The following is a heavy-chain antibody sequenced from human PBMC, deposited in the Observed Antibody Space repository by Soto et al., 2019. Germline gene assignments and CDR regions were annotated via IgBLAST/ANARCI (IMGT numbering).Heavy chain of an antibody. CDR2: IWYDGSNK. J-gene: IGHJ3*02. CDR3: ARALHYYDSSGYYFTDAFDI. D-gene: IGHD3-22*01. CDR1: GFTFSSYG. Sequence: HPGGSLRLSCAASGFTFSSYGMHWVRQAPGKGLEWVAVIWYDGSNKYYADSVKGRFTISRDNSKNTLYLQMNSLIAEDTAVYYCARALHYYDSSGYYFTDAFDIWGQGTMVTVSS. V-gene: IGHV3-33*01.